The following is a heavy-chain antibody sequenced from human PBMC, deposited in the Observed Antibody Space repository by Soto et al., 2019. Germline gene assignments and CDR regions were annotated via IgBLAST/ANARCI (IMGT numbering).Heavy chain of an antibody. J-gene: IGHJ4*02. CDR2: IYSGGST. CDR3: ATSSLAYFDY. CDR1: GFTGSRNY. V-gene: IGHV3-53*01. D-gene: IGHD3-16*02. Sequence: GGSLRLSCAASGFTGSRNYMSWVRQAPGKGLEWVSVIYSGGSTYYADSVKGRFTISRDNSKNTLYLQMNSLRAEDTAVYYCATSSLAYFDYWGQGTLVTVSS.